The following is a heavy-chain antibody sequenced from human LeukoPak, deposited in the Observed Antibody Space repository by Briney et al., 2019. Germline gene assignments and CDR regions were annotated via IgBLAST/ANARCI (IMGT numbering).Heavy chain of an antibody. CDR2: IIHSGTT. J-gene: IGHJ6*03. CDR3: AREGGSSSSAGYYYYYYMDV. CDR1: GGSFSGYY. D-gene: IGHD6-6*01. Sequence: PSGTLSLTCAVYGGSFSGYYWCWIREPPGKGLEWIGEIIHSGTTNYNPTLKSRVTISVDTSKNQFSLKLSSVTAADTAVYYCAREGGSSSSAGYYYYYYMDVWGKGTTVTVSS. V-gene: IGHV4-34*12.